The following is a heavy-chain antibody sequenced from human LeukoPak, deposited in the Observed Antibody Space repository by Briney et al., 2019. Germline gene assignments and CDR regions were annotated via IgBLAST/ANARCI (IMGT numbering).Heavy chain of an antibody. V-gene: IGHV3-23*01. J-gene: IGHJ4*02. CDR3: AKPQTIVVVPAALHY. Sequence: GGSLRLSCAASGFTFSSYWMHWVRQAPGRGLEWVSAISGSGGSTYYADSVKGRFTISRDNSKNTLYLQMNSLRAEDTAVYYCAKPQTIVVVPAALHYWGQGTLVTVSS. CDR1: GFTFSSYW. CDR2: ISGSGGST. D-gene: IGHD2-2*01.